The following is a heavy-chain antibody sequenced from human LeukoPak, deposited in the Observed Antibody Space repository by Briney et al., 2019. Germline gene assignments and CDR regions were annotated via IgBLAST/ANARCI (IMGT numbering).Heavy chain of an antibody. D-gene: IGHD2-15*01. V-gene: IGHV3-7*01. CDR3: ATRAPGYCSGGSCYSYFDY. CDR2: IKQDGSEK. CDR1: GFTFSSSW. Sequence: GGSLRLSCAASGFTFSSSWMSWVRQAPGKGLEWVANIKQDGSEKYYVDSVKGRFTISRDNAKNSLYLQMNSLRAEDTAVYYCATRAPGYCSGGSCYSYFDYWGQGTLVTVSS. J-gene: IGHJ4*02.